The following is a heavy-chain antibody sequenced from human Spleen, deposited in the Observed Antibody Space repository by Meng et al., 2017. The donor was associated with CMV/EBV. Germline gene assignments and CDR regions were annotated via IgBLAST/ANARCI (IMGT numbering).Heavy chain of an antibody. J-gene: IGHJ5*02. CDR1: GGSNSSSSYY. V-gene: IGHV4-39*07. CDR3: ARDRGDSTLEWFDP. CDR2: IYYSGST. Sequence: GPGLVKPPDTLPLTCTVSGGSNSSSSYYWGWIRQPPGKGLEWIGSIYYSGSTYYNPSLKSRVTISVDTSKNQFSLKLSSVTAADTAVYYCARDRGDSTLEWFDPWGQGTLVTVSS. D-gene: IGHD2-2*01.